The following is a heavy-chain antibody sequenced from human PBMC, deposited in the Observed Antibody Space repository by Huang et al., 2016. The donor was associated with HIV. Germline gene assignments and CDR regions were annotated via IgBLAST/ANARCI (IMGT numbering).Heavy chain of an antibody. Sequence: VQLLESGGGLVQPGGSRRLSCAASGFTFSSYAMSWVRPAPGKGLEWVSTIRGSGVSTYHADSVKGRFTTSRDNSENMLYLQMHTLRAEDTAVYYCAKGEFVGESYFDQWGQGTLVTVSS. D-gene: IGHD3-10*01. V-gene: IGHV3-23*01. CDR3: AKGEFVGESYFDQ. CDR2: IRGSGVST. CDR1: GFTFSSYA. J-gene: IGHJ4*02.